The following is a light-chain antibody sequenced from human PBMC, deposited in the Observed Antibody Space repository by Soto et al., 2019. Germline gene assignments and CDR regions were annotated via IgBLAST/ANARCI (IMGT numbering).Light chain of an antibody. CDR1: SSDVGTYSL. Sequence: QSALTQPASVSGSPGQSITISCTGTSSDVGTYSLVSWYQQHPGKAPKLIIFEGSKRPSGVSSRFSGSKSGNTASLAISGLQAEDEADYYCSAFANSGTFVVFGGGTKVTVL. J-gene: IGLJ3*02. CDR2: EGS. CDR3: SAFANSGTFVV. V-gene: IGLV2-23*03.